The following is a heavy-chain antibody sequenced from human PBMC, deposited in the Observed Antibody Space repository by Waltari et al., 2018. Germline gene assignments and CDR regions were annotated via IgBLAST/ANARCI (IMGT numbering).Heavy chain of an antibody. V-gene: IGHV4-39*07. CDR3: ARLPLNYAVDV. Sequence: QLQLQESGPGLVKPSETLSLTCTVSGASISSSTYYWGWIRQTPGKGLECIGSIYYSGTTYHNPSLKSRITISIDTSQNQFSLKLYSVTAADTAVYYCARLPLNYAVDVWGQGTTVTVSS. D-gene: IGHD3-9*01. CDR1: GASISSSTYY. CDR2: IYYSGTT. J-gene: IGHJ6*02.